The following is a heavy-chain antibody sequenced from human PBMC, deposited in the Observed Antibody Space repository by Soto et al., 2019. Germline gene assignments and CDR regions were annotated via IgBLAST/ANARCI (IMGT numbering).Heavy chain of an antibody. D-gene: IGHD2-21*02. CDR3: ARRYGDPSSSTGFDY. J-gene: IGHJ4*02. CDR2: INTYSGKT. CDR1: GYTFGIYS. V-gene: IGHV1-18*01. Sequence: GPGVKKPGASVKVSCKASGYTFGIYSITWVRQAPGQGLEWLGGINTYSGKTYYAQKVRGRVTLTTDTSTSTAYMDMRSLRSDDTAVYYCARRYGDPSSSTGFDYWGQGTLVSVSS.